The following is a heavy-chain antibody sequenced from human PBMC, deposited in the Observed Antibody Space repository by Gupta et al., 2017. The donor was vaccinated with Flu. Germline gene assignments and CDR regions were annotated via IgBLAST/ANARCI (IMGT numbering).Heavy chain of an antibody. CDR3: AKALVRPDRSGSHDYGMDV. D-gene: IGHD3-10*01. Sequence: EVQLLESGGGLVQPGGSLRLSCAASGFTFSSYAMSWVRQAPGKGLEWVSAISGSGGSTYYADSVKGRFTISRDNSKNTLYLQMNSLRAEDTAVYYCAKALVRPDRSGSHDYGMDVWGQGTTVTVSS. V-gene: IGHV3-23*01. CDR1: GFTFSSYA. CDR2: ISGSGGST. J-gene: IGHJ6*02.